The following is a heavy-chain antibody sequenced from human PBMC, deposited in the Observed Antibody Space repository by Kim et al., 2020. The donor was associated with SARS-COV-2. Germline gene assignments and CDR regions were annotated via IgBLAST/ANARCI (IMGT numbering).Heavy chain of an antibody. V-gene: IGHV3-23*01. J-gene: IGHJ4*02. CDR3: AKGARDALDY. D-gene: IGHD2-2*01. CDR2: ST. Sequence: STYYAGSVKGRFAISRDNSKSMLYLQMSSLRADDTAVYYCAKGARDALDYWGQGTLVTVSS.